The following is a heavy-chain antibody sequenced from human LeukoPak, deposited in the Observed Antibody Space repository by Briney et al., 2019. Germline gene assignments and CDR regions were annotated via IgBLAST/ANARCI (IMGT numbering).Heavy chain of an antibody. CDR2: ISYDGSNK. J-gene: IGHJ4*02. D-gene: IGHD3-3*01. CDR1: GFTFSNAW. Sequence: GGSLRLSCATSGFTFSNAWMTWVRQAQGKGLEWVAVISYDGSNKYYADSVKGRFTISRDNSKNTLYLQMNSLRAEDTAVYYCARESYDFWSGYYTAGNLDYWGQGALVTVSS. CDR3: ARESYDFWSGYYTAGNLDY. V-gene: IGHV3-30*03.